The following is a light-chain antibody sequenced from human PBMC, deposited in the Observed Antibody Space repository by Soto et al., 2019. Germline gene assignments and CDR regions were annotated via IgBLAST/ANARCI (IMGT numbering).Light chain of an antibody. CDR2: DVS. V-gene: IGLV2-14*03. J-gene: IGLJ1*01. Sequence: QSALTQHASGSGSPGQSITVSCTGTSSDLGAYTYVSWYQQHPGKAPKLIIHDVSNRPSGVSNRFSGSKSGNSASLTISGLQAEDEADYYCSSYTSSGTYVFGSGTKVTVL. CDR1: SSDLGAYTY. CDR3: SSYTSSGTYV.